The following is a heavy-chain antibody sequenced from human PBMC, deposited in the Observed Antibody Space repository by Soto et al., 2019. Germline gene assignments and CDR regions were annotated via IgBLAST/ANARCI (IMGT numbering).Heavy chain of an antibody. D-gene: IGHD5-12*01. CDR2: ISYDGKDI. J-gene: IGHJ6*02. CDR3: AREMATRIDRRFGMDV. CDR1: RFPFSSYA. V-gene: IGHV3-30*04. Sequence: QLHLVESGGGVVQPGRSLRLSCAASRFPFSSYAMHWVRQAPGKGLECVAVISYDGKDIFYADSVKGRFTISRDNPKNTLYLQMNSLRPDDTAVYSCAREMATRIDRRFGMDVWGQGTTVTV.